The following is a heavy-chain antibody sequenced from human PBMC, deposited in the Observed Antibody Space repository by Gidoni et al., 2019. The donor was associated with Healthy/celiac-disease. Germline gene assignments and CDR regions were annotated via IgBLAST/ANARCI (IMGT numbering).Heavy chain of an antibody. CDR3: ASDIAAAVYYYYGMDV. CDR1: GGTFSSYT. Sequence: QVQLVQSGAEVKKPGSSVKVSCKASGGTFSSYTISWVRQAPGQGLEWMGRIIPILGIANYAQKFQGRVTITADKSTSTAYMELSSLRSEDTAVYYCASDIAAAVYYYYGMDVWGQGTTVTVSS. D-gene: IGHD6-13*01. CDR2: IIPILGIA. V-gene: IGHV1-69*02. J-gene: IGHJ6*02.